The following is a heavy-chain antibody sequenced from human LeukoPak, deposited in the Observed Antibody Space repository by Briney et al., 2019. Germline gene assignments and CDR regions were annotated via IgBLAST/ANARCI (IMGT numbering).Heavy chain of an antibody. D-gene: IGHD3-3*01. Sequence: GGSLRLSCAASAFSVSTNYMSWVRQAPGKGLEWVSVIYSSGETYYADSVKGRFTISRDNSKNTLYLQMNSLRAEDTAVYYCAKWSGYPRSYWGQGTLVTVSS. J-gene: IGHJ4*02. V-gene: IGHV3-53*01. CDR3: AKWSGYPRSY. CDR1: AFSVSTNY. CDR2: IYSSGET.